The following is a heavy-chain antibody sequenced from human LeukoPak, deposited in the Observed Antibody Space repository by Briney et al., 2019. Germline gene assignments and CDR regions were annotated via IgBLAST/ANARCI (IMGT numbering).Heavy chain of an antibody. V-gene: IGHV3-30*18. CDR3: AKDPNGDYIGTFDI. J-gene: IGHJ3*02. CDR1: GFTFSSYG. Sequence: PGGSLRLSCAASGFTFSSYGMHWVRQAPGKGLEWVALISYDGSNKYYVDSVKGRFTISRDNSKNTLYLQMNSLRAEDTAVYYCAKDPNGDYIGTFDIWGQGTMVTVSS. CDR2: ISYDGSNK. D-gene: IGHD4-17*01.